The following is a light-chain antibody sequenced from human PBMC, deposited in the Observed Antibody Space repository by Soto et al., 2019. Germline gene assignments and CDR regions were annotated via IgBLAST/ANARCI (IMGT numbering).Light chain of an antibody. CDR1: QSISDT. CDR3: QPYNNWPFT. CDR2: SAS. V-gene: IGKV3-15*01. Sequence: EIVMTQSPATLSVSPGGRATLSCRASQSISDTLAWYQQKPGQAPRLLIYSASRRATGFPGRFSGSRSGAEFTLTINSLQSEDFAAYYCQPYNNWPFTFGGGTKVDIK. J-gene: IGKJ4*01.